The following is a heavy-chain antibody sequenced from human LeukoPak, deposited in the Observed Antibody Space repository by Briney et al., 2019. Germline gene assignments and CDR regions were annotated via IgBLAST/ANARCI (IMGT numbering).Heavy chain of an antibody. J-gene: IGHJ4*02. CDR2: INTDTGIP. D-gene: IGHD6-19*01. CDR1: GYTFTQFA. CDR3: ARGESGGWFL. V-gene: IGHV7-4-1*02. Sequence: GASVKVSCKASGYTFTQFAVNRVRQAPGQGLEWMGWINTDTGIPTYVQGFTGRFVFSLDTSVSTAFLEISNLMPEDTAIYYCARGESGGWFLWGQGTLVTVSS.